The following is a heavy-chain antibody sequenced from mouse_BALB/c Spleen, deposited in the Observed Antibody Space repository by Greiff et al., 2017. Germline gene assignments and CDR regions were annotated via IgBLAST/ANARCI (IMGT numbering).Heavy chain of an antibody. Sequence: EVQLVESGPSLVKPSQTLSLTCSVTGDSITSGYWNWIRKFPGNKLEYMGYISYSGSTYYNPSLKSRISITRDTSKNQYYLQLNSVTTEDTATYYCARLRATYPSWFAYWGQGTLVTVSA. CDR1: GDSITSGY. J-gene: IGHJ3*01. V-gene: IGHV3-8*02. D-gene: IGHD3-1*01. CDR2: ISYSGST. CDR3: ARLRATYPSWFAY.